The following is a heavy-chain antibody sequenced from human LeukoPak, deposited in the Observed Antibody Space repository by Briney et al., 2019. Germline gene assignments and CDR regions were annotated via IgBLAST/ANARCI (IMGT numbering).Heavy chain of an antibody. J-gene: IGHJ4*02. Sequence: PSETLSLTCTVSDGSISSYYWSWIRQPPGKGLEWIGYIYYSGSTNYNPSLKSRVTISVDTSKNQFSLKLSSVTAADTAVYYCARDYPKGYYFDYWGQGTLVTVSS. V-gene: IGHV4-59*01. CDR3: ARDYPKGYYFDY. CDR2: IYYSGST. CDR1: DGSISSYY.